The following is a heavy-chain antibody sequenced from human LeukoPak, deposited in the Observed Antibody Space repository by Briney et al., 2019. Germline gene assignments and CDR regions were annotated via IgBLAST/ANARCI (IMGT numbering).Heavy chain of an antibody. CDR3: ARDRDPNSSGWYGLDYGMDV. CDR1: GGSISSGGYY. J-gene: IGHJ6*02. Sequence: SETLSLTCTVSGGSISSGGYYRSWIRQHPGKGLEWIGYVHYSGSTYYNPSLKSRLTISVDTSKNQFSLKLSSVTAADTAVYYCARDRDPNSSGWYGLDYGMDVWGQGTTVTVSS. D-gene: IGHD6-19*01. V-gene: IGHV4-31*03. CDR2: VHYSGST.